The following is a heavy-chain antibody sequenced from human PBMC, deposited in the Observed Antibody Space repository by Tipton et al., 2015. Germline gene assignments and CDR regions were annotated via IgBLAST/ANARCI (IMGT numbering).Heavy chain of an antibody. D-gene: IGHD5-24*01. CDR2: IFYTGST. CDR3: ARDGYNSNYFDY. CDR1: GGAITSDGFY. J-gene: IGHJ4*02. Sequence: TLSLTCTVSGGAITSDGFYWSWIRRHPGKGLEWIGYIFYTGSTYYNPSLKSRATLSVDTSKNQFSLKLSSVTAADTAVYYCARDGYNSNYFDYWGQGTLVTVSS. V-gene: IGHV4-31*03.